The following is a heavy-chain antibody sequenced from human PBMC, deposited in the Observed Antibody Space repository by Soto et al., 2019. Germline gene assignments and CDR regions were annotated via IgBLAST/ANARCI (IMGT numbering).Heavy chain of an antibody. Sequence: EVQLLESGGGLVQPGGSLRLSCAASGFTFSNYAMSWVRQAPGKGLEWVSTFSGSGGSTYYADSVKGRFTISRDNSKNTQYLQMNRLRAEDTAVYYCAKGGYNWNYVGYYYYYYMDVWGKGTTVTVSS. J-gene: IGHJ6*03. CDR2: FSGSGGST. D-gene: IGHD1-7*01. V-gene: IGHV3-23*01. CDR1: GFTFSNYA. CDR3: AKGGYNWNYVGYYYYYYMDV.